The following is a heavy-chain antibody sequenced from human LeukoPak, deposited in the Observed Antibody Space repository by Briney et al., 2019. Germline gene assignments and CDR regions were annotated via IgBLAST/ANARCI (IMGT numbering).Heavy chain of an antibody. CDR2: ISAYNGNT. CDR1: GYTFTSYG. J-gene: IGHJ6*03. V-gene: IGHV1-18*01. CDR3: ATHSPEWRYSGYYNYYYMDV. Sequence: ASVKVSCKASGYTFTSYGISWVRQAPGQGLEWMGWISAYNGNTNYAQKLQGRATMTTDTSTSTAYMELRSLRSDDTAVYFCATHSPEWRYSGYYNYYYMDVWGNGTTVTVSS. D-gene: IGHD5-12*01.